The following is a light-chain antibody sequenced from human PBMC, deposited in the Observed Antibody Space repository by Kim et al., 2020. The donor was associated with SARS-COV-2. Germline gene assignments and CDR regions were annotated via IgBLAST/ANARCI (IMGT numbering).Light chain of an antibody. Sequence: VTTSSTGSNSSIGAGFKVHRDQYLPGTAPKPLISDNNNRPSGVPDRFSASKSATSASLAITGLQAEDEADYYCQSFDSSLSGFVIFGGGTQLTVL. J-gene: IGLJ2*01. CDR2: DNN. V-gene: IGLV1-40*01. CDR3: QSFDSSLSGFVI. CDR1: NSSIGAGFK.